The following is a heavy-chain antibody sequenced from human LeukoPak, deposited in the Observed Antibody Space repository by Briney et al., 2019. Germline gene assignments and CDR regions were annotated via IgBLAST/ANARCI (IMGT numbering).Heavy chain of an antibody. V-gene: IGHV1-69*13. Sequence: SVKVSCKASGYTFTSYGISWVRQAPGQGLEWMGGIIPIFGTANYAQKFQGRVTITADESTSTAYMELSSLRSEDTAVYYCARSRGSCYSCGDYWGQGTLVTVSS. CDR3: ARSRGSCYSCGDY. J-gene: IGHJ4*02. D-gene: IGHD2-15*01. CDR1: GYTFTSYG. CDR2: IIPIFGTA.